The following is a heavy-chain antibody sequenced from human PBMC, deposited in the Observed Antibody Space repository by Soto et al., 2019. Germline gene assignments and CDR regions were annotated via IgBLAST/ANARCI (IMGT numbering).Heavy chain of an antibody. CDR2: IYYSGST. J-gene: IGHJ4*02. D-gene: IGHD7-27*01. CDR3: ARWELGTFDY. CDR1: GGSISSGDYY. V-gene: IGHV4-30-4*01. Sequence: SETLSLTCTVSGGSISSGDYYWGWIRQPPGKGLEWIGYIYYSGSTYYNPSLKSRVTISVDTSKNQFSLKLSSVTAADTAVYYCARWELGTFDYWGQGTLVTVSS.